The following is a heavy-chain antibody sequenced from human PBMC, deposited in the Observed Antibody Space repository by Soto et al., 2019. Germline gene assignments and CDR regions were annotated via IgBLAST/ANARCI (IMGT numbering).Heavy chain of an antibody. CDR1: GGSMSTYY. CDR2: IYYTGTT. Sequence: SETLSLTCNVSGGSMSTYYWSWIRQSPGRGLEWVGYIYYTGTTNYNPSLKGRVTISVDTSKNQFSLKLTSVTAADTAVYYCARGPSGDNYWRQGTLVTVSS. CDR3: ARGPSGDNY. J-gene: IGHJ4*02. D-gene: IGHD2-15*01. V-gene: IGHV4-59*01.